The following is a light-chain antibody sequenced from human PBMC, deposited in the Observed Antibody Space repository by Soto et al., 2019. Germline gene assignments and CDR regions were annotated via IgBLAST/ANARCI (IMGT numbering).Light chain of an antibody. Sequence: IVVTKSPATLSVSPMEVATLSFMASQSVSSNLAWYQQKPGQAPRLLIYGASTRATGIPARFSGSGSGTDFTLTISSLEPEDFALYYCQQRNTWPPITFGQGTRLEIK. CDR2: GAS. J-gene: IGKJ5*01. CDR3: QQRNTWPPIT. CDR1: QSVSSN. V-gene: IGKV3-15*01.